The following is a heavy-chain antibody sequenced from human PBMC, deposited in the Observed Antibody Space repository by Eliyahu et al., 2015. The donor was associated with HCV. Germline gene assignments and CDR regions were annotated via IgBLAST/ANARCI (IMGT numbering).Heavy chain of an antibody. V-gene: IGHV4-59*01. CDR1: GGSISSYY. CDR3: ARYHDFWSGYYDPYENWFDP. CDR2: IYYSGST. J-gene: IGHJ5*02. D-gene: IGHD3-3*01. Sequence: QVQLQESGPGLVKPSETLSLTCTVSGGSISSYYWSWIRQPPGKGLEWIGYIYYSGSTNYNPSLKSRVTISVDTSKNQFSLKLSSVTAADTAVYYCARYHDFWSGYYDPYENWFDPWGQGTLVTVSS.